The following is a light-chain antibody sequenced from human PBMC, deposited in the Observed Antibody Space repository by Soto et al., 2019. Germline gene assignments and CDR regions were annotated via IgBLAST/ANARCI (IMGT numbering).Light chain of an antibody. J-gene: IGLJ2*01. CDR3: SSYTSGSTPVV. CDR2: DVS. CDR1: SSDVGGYNY. Sequence: QSVLTQPASVSGSPGQSITISCTGTSSDVGGYNYVYWYQQHPGKVPKLMIYDVSNRPSGVSNRFSGSKSGNTASLTISGLQADDEADYYCSSYTSGSTPVVFGGGTKLTVL. V-gene: IGLV2-14*01.